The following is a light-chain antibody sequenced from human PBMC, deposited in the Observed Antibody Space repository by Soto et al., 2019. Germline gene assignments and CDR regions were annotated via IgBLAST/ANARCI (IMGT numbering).Light chain of an antibody. CDR3: QQYGSSPGT. V-gene: IGKV3-20*01. Sequence: EIVLTQSPGTLSLYPGDRATLSCRASQSVRSSYLSCYQQKPGQAPMLLIYGASSRATAIQDRFSGSGAGTSFTLTISRLAPDDVAVYYCQQYGSSPGTFGQGTKVEIK. CDR1: QSVRSSY. CDR2: GAS. J-gene: IGKJ1*01.